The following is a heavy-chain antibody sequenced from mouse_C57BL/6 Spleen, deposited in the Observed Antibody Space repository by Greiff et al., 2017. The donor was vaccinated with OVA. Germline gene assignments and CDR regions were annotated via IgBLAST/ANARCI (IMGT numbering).Heavy chain of an antibody. J-gene: IGHJ4*01. D-gene: IGHD2-2*01. V-gene: IGHV1-52*01. CDR3: ARGLRRGYAMDY. CDR1: GYTFTSYW. CDR2: IDPSDSET. Sequence: VKLQQPGAELVRPGSSVKLSCKASGYTFTSYWMHWVKQRPIQGLEWIGNIDPSDSETHYNQKFKDKATLTVDKSSSTAYMQLSSLTSEDSAVYYCARGLRRGYAMDYWGQGTSVTVSS.